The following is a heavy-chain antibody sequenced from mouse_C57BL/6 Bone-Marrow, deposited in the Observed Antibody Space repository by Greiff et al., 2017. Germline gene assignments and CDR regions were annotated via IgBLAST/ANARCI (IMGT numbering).Heavy chain of an antibody. CDR2: ISYDGSN. V-gene: IGHV3-6*01. J-gene: IGHJ1*03. Sequence: EVQLQQSGPGLVKPSQSLSLTCSVTGYSITSGYYWNWIRQFPGNKLEWMGYISYDGSNNYNPSLKNRISITRDPSKNQFFLKLNSVTTEDTATYYCARAVITTVVAPLWYFDVWGTGTTVTVSS. CDR1: GYSITSGYY. CDR3: ARAVITTVVAPLWYFDV. D-gene: IGHD1-1*01.